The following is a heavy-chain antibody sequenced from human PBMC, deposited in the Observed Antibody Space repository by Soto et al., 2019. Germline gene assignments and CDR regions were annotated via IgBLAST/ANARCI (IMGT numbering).Heavy chain of an antibody. Sequence: GESLKISCKGSGYTFTSYWIGWVRQMPGKGLEWMGIMYPGDSDTRYSPSFQGRVTISADKSISTVYLQWSSLKASDTAIYYCARHVYYDVLKKNYWGQGTLVTVSS. V-gene: IGHV5-51*01. CDR2: MYPGDSDT. CDR1: GYTFTSYW. D-gene: IGHD3-9*01. J-gene: IGHJ4*02. CDR3: ARHVYYDVLKKNY.